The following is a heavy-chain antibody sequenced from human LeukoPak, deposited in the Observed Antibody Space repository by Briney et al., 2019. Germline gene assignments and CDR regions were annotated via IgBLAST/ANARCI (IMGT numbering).Heavy chain of an antibody. V-gene: IGHV4-59*01. J-gene: IGHJ2*01. CDR3: ARDAAGSGGAWYFDL. CDR2: IHYSGST. CDR1: GGSIINYY. D-gene: IGHD6-25*01. Sequence: AETLSLTCTVSGGSIINYYWSWIRQPPGKGLEWIGYIHYSGSTNHNSSLKSRATISVDTSKNQFSLKLTSVTAADTAVYYCARDAAGSGGAWYFDLWGRGTLVIVSS.